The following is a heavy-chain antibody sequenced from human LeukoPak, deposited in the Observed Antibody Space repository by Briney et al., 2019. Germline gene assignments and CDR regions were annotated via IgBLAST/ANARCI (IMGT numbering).Heavy chain of an antibody. Sequence: ASVKVSCKASEYTFTSYYMHWVRQAPGQGLEWMGIINPSGGSTSYAQKFQGRVTMTRDTSTSTVYMELSSLRSEDTAVYYCARDLSARYYYGSGSQFDYWGQGTLVTVSS. CDR3: ARDLSARYYYGSGSQFDY. V-gene: IGHV1-46*01. CDR2: INPSGGST. CDR1: EYTFTSYY. J-gene: IGHJ4*02. D-gene: IGHD3-10*01.